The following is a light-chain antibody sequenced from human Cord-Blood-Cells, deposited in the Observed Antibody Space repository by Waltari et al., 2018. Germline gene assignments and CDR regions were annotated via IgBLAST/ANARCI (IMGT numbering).Light chain of an antibody. CDR1: SLKSSY. CDR2: GKN. Sequence: SSELTQDPAVSVAFGQTVRLTCQGDSLKSSYASGYQQKPGQAPVLVIYGKNNRPAGIPDRFSGSSSGNTAALTIPGAQAEDEADYYCNSRDSSGNHYVFGTGTKVTVL. V-gene: IGLV3-19*01. J-gene: IGLJ1*01. CDR3: NSRDSSGNHYV.